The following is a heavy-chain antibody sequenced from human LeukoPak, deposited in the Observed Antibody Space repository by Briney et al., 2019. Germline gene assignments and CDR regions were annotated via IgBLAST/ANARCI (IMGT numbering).Heavy chain of an antibody. D-gene: IGHD6-13*01. Sequence: ASVKVSCKASGYAFTSQDINWVRQATGQGLEWMGFMNPNSGNTGSAQKFQGRVTITTDTSISTAYMELSGLTSEDTAVYYCARDRSSSSWYDYWGQGTLVTVSS. J-gene: IGHJ4*02. CDR1: GYAFTSQD. V-gene: IGHV1-8*02. CDR2: MNPNSGNT. CDR3: ARDRSSSSWYDY.